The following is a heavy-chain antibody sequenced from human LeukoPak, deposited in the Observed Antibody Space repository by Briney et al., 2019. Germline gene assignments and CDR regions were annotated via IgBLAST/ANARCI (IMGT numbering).Heavy chain of an antibody. CDR3: ARDHLQYFVTMIVGTPRGGAFDI. CDR1: GFTFSSYS. J-gene: IGHJ3*02. Sequence: QSGGSLRLSCAASGFTFSSYSMNWVRQAPGKGLEWVSFISSSPSTIYYADSVKGRFTISRDNAKNSLYLQMNSLRAEDTAVYYCARDHLQYFVTMIVGTPRGGAFDIWGQGTIPSLQ. D-gene: IGHD3-22*01. CDR2: ISSSPSTI. V-gene: IGHV3-48*04.